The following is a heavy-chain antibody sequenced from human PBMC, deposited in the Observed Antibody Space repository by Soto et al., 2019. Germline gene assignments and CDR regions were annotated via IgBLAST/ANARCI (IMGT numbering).Heavy chain of an antibody. CDR3: ARLNTRVTTWTEYYYYYYGMDV. V-gene: IGHV3-11*06. Sequence: GGSLRLSCAASGFTFSDYYMSWIRQAPGKGLEWVSYISSSSSYTNYADSVKGRFTISRDNAKNSLYLQMNSLRAEDTAVYYCARLNTRVTTWTEYYYYYYGMDVWGQGTTVTVS. CDR1: GFTFSDYY. D-gene: IGHD4-17*01. J-gene: IGHJ6*02. CDR2: ISSSSSYT.